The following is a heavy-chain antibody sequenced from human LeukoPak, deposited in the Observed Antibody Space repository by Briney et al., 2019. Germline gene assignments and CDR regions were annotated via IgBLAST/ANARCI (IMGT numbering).Heavy chain of an antibody. CDR3: ARRPGDYDPYYFDY. CDR2: IYYSGST. D-gene: IGHD4-17*01. J-gene: IGHJ4*02. CDR1: GGSISSSSYY. V-gene: IGHV4-39*01. Sequence: SETLSLTCTVSGGSISSSSYYWGWIRQPPGKGLEWIGSIYYSGSTYYNPSLKSRVTIPVDTSKNQFSLKLSSVTAADTAVYYCARRPGDYDPYYFDYWGQGTLVTVSS.